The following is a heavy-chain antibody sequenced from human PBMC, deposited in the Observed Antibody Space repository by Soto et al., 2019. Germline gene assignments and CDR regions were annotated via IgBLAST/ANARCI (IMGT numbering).Heavy chain of an antibody. CDR3: AKTVGANYYYYGMDV. Sequence: GGSLRLSCAASGFTFSSYGMHWVRQAPGKGLEWVAVISYDGSNKYYADSVKGRFTISRDNSKNTLYLQMNSLRAEDTAVYYCAKTVGANYYYYGMDVWGQGTTVTVSS. CDR2: ISYDGSNK. D-gene: IGHD1-26*01. J-gene: IGHJ6*02. CDR1: GFTFSSYG. V-gene: IGHV3-30*18.